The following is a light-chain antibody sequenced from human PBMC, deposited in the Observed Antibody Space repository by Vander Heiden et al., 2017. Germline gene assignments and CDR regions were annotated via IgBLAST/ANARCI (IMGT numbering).Light chain of an antibody. Sequence: AIQMTQSPSSLSASVGDRVTIPCRASQDIGNDLSWYQQKPGKAPKVLISVVSSLQGGVPSRFSGSGFGTDFTLTISSLQPEDFATYYCLQDHIFPWTLGQGTKVEIK. J-gene: IGKJ1*01. V-gene: IGKV1-6*02. CDR2: VVS. CDR1: QDIGND. CDR3: LQDHIFPWT.